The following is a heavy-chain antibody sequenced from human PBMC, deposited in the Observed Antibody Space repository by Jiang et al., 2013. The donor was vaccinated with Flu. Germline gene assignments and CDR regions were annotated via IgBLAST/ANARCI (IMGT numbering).Heavy chain of an antibody. J-gene: IGHJ4*03. V-gene: IGHV3-7*01. CDR3: ARGFKSRVELSCFDY. Sequence: GSVKGRFTVSRDNAKNSLFLQMNGLRAEDTAVYYCARGFKSRVELSCFDYWGKGTTVTVSS. D-gene: IGHD1-26*01.